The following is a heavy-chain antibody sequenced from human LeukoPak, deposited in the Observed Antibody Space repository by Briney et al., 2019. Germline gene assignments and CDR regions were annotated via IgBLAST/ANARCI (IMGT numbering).Heavy chain of an antibody. CDR1: GFTVSSTY. D-gene: IGHD3-9*01. CDR2: IYSGGST. J-gene: IGHJ3*02. Sequence: GGSLRLSCAASGFTVSSTYMTWVRQAPGKGLEWVSLIYSGGSTYYADSVKGRFTISRDNSKNTLYLQMNGLRAEDTAVYYCARGLRYFDWALDAFDIWGQGTMVTVSS. V-gene: IGHV3-53*05. CDR3: ARGLRYFDWALDAFDI.